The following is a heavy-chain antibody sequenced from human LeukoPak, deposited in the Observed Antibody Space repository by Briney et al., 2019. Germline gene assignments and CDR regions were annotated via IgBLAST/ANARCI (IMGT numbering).Heavy chain of an antibody. CDR3: ARGYGYYFDY. J-gene: IGHJ4*02. CDR1: GGSISSYY. Sequence: SETLSLTCTVSGGSISSYYWRWIRQSPGKGLEWFGDIYYSGSTNYNPPLKSRVTISVDTSKNQFSLKLSSVTAADTAVYYCARGYGYYFDYWGQGTLVTVSS. D-gene: IGHD5-18*01. V-gene: IGHV4-59*01. CDR2: IYYSGST.